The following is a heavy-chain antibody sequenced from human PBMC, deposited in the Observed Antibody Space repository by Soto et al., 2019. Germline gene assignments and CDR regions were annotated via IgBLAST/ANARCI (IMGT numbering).Heavy chain of an antibody. J-gene: IGHJ4*02. CDR1: GFTFSSYR. Sequence: EVQLVESGGGLVQPGGSLRLSCAASGFTFSSYRMTWVRQAPGKGMEWVASIKEDGGERYYVDSVKGRFTISRDNAKNSLYLQMNSLRGADTAVYYCARKAALVDYWGQGTLVTVSS. V-gene: IGHV3-7*01. D-gene: IGHD6-13*01. CDR2: IKEDGGER. CDR3: ARKAALVDY.